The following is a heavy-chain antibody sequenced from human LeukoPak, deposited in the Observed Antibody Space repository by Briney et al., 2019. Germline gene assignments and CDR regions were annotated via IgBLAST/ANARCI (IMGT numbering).Heavy chain of an antibody. D-gene: IGHD5-24*01. CDR1: GFAITDHH. Sequence: PGGSLRLSCAASGFAITDHHMDWVRQAPGKGLEWVSVIYSGGSTYYADSVKGRFTISRDNSKNTLYLQMNSLRAEDTAVYYCARDSRDGYNRDAFDIWGQGTMVTVSS. V-gene: IGHV3-66*01. J-gene: IGHJ3*02. CDR2: IYSGGST. CDR3: ARDSRDGYNRDAFDI.